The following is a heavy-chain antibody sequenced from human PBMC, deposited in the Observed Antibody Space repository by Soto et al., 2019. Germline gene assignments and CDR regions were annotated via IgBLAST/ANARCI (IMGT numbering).Heavy chain of an antibody. CDR3: ARLLAGYYIYLFDY. CDR1: GGSISSYY. Sequence: SETLSLTCTVSGGSISSYYWSWIRQPPGKGLEWIGYIYYSGSTNYNPSLKSRVTISVDTSKNQFSLKLSSVTAADTAVYYCARLLAGYYIYLFDYWGQGTLVTVSS. CDR2: IYYSGST. J-gene: IGHJ4*02. V-gene: IGHV4-59*08. D-gene: IGHD3-9*01.